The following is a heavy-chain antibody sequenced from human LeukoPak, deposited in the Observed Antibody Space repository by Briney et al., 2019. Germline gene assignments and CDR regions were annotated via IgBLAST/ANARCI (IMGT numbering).Heavy chain of an antibody. V-gene: IGHV1-8*02. CDR1: GYTFTSYG. D-gene: IGHD1-26*01. Sequence: ASVKVSCKASGYTFTSYGISWVRQAPGQGLEWMGWMNPNSGNTGYAQKFQGRVTMTRNTSISTAYMELSSLRSEDTAVYYCARGPERGIVDYWGQGTLVTVSS. CDR3: ARGPERGIVDY. CDR2: MNPNSGNT. J-gene: IGHJ4*02.